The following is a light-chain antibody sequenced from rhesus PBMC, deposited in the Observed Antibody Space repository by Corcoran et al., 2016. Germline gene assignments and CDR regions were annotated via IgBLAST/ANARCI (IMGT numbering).Light chain of an antibody. CDR3: MQALEFPWT. J-gene: IGKJ1*01. Sequence: DIVMTQTPLSLPVTPGEPASISCRSSQSLLDSEDGNTYLDWYLQKPGQSPHLLIYEVSNRASGVPDRFSGSGSDTDFTRKISRVEAEDVGVYYCMQALEFPWTFGQGTKVEIK. CDR2: EVS. V-gene: IGKV2-104*02. CDR1: QSLLDSEDGNTY.